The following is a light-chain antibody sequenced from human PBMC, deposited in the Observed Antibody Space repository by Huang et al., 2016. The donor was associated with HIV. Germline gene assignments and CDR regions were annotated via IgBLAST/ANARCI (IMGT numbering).Light chain of an antibody. Sequence: EIVMTQSPATLSLSPGERATLSCRASQSVNTKLAWYQQKPGPAPRLLIYGASTRATGVPGRFSGSGSGTEFTLTISSLQSEDFAVYYCQQYSKWPPNTFGQGTKLESK. J-gene: IGKJ2*01. CDR1: QSVNTK. CDR2: GAS. CDR3: QQYSKWPPNT. V-gene: IGKV3-15*01.